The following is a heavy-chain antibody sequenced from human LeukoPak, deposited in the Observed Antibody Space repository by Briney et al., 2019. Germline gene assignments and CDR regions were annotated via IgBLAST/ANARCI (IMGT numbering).Heavy chain of an antibody. CDR3: AKDKGAEGAFDI. V-gene: IGHV3-23*01. J-gene: IGHJ3*02. CDR1: GFTFSSYS. Sequence: GGSLRLSCAASGFTFSSYSMNWVRRAPGKGLEWVSAISGSGGSTYYADSVKGRFTISRDNSKNTLYLQMNSLRAEDTAVYYCAKDKGAEGAFDIWGQGTMVTVSS. CDR2: ISGSGGST.